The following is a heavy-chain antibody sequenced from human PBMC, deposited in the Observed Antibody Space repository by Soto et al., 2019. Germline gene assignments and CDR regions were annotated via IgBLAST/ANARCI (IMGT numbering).Heavy chain of an antibody. J-gene: IGHJ5*02. CDR3: GRHSSNTVAARAPFDP. Sequence: GESLKISCQDSGYGFTTKWISWVRQMPGKGLEWVGRVDPSDSYTDYSPSFRGHVIISVDRSVSTAYLEWSSLKASDSAIYYWGRHSSNTVAARAPFDPWGQGTLVTVSS. CDR1: GYGFTTKW. D-gene: IGHD6-6*01. CDR2: VDPSDSYT. V-gene: IGHV5-10-1*01.